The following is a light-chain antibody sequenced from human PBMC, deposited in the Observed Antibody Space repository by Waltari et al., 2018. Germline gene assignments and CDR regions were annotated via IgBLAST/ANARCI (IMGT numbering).Light chain of an antibody. J-gene: IGKJ2*01. CDR3: MQRLEFPYT. CDR1: QSLLNSDDGFTY. CDR2: TLS. V-gene: IGKV2-40*01. Sequence: DIVMTQTPLSMPVTTVEPASTYSPPSQSLLNSDDGFTYLDWFLQKPGQSPKLLIYTLSYRTSGVPDRFSGTGSGSNFSLKISRVEAEDVGIYYCMQRLEFPYTFGQGTRL.